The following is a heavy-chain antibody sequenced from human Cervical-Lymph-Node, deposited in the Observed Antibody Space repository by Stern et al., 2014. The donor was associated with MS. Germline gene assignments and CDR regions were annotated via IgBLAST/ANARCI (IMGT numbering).Heavy chain of an antibody. Sequence: EVQLVESGGGLVQPGRSLTLSCAASGFTFDDYAMFWVRQAPGKGLEWVSGISRNSDTTDYAESVPGRFTISSDNAKNSLYLQMTNLRADDTSLYYCGKVWSRYIDYYAMDVWGQGTTVTVSS. V-gene: IGHV3-9*01. J-gene: IGHJ6*02. CDR2: ISRNSDTT. CDR3: GKVWSRYIDYYAMDV. CDR1: GFTFDDYA. D-gene: IGHD3-3*01.